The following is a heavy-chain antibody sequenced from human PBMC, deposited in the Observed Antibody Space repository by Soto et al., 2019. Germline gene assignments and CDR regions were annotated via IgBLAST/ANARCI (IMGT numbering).Heavy chain of an antibody. V-gene: IGHV3-64D*06. J-gene: IGHJ1*01. CDR1: GFTFSSYA. D-gene: IGHD2-21*02. Sequence: PGGSLRLSCSASGFTFSSYAMHWVRQAPGKGLEYVSAISSNGGSTYYADSGKGRFTISRDNSKNTLYLQMSCLRAEDTAVSYCVKDCRACGGDCYSAEYVQHWGESTLITVTS. CDR2: ISSNGGST. CDR3: VKDCRACGGDCYSAEYVQH.